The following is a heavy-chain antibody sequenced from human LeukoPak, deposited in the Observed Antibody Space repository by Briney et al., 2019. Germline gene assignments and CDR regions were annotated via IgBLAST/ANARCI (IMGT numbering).Heavy chain of an antibody. Sequence: GGSLRLSCAASGFTFSSYSMNWVRQAPGKGLEWVSYISSSSSTIYYADSVKGRFTISRDNAKNSLYLQMNSLRAEDTAVYYCARDSGGDGFDPWGQGTLVTVSS. J-gene: IGHJ5*02. V-gene: IGHV3-48*01. CDR3: ARDSGGDGFDP. CDR2: ISSSSSTI. CDR1: GFTFSSYS.